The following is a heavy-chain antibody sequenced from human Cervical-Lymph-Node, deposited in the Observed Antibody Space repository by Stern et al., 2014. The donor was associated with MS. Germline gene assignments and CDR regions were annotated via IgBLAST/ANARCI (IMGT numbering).Heavy chain of an antibody. Sequence: MQLVESGGGLVKPGGSLRLSCVTSGFSFSDYYMSWIRQAPGKGLEWVSYVSSSGSYTDYADSVKGRFSISRDNAKNSLYLQMDSLRAEDTAVYYCARDGFRVHDAFDIWGQGTMVTVSS. CDR1: GFSFSDYY. J-gene: IGHJ3*02. D-gene: IGHD3-10*01. CDR2: VSSSGSYT. CDR3: ARDGFRVHDAFDI. V-gene: IGHV3-11*06.